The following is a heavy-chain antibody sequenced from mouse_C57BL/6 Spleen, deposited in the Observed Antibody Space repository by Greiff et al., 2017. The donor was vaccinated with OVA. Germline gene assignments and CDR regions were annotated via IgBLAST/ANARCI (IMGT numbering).Heavy chain of an antibody. J-gene: IGHJ3*01. D-gene: IGHD2-2*01. V-gene: IGHV1-7*01. CDR2: INPSSGYT. Sequence: QVQLQQSGAELAKPGASVQLSCKASGYTFTSYWMHWVKQRPGQGLEWIGYINPSSGYTKYNQKFKDTATLTADKSSSTAYMQLSSLTSEDSAVYYCAREGLLVFAYWGQGTLVNVSA. CDR3: AREGLLVFAY. CDR1: GYTFTSYW.